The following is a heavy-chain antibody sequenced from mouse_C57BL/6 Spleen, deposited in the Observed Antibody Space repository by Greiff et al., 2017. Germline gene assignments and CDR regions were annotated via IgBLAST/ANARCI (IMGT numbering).Heavy chain of an antibody. CDR2: LDPENGDP. Sequence: EVQLQQSGAELVRPGASVKLSCTASGFNIKDDYMHWVKQRPEQGLEWIGWLDPENGDPEYASKFQGKATITADTSSNTAYLQLSSLTSEDTAVYYCTTAHYYGSSYKFAYWGQGTLVTVSA. CDR1: GFNIKDDY. CDR3: TTAHYYGSSYKFAY. V-gene: IGHV14-4*01. J-gene: IGHJ3*01. D-gene: IGHD1-1*01.